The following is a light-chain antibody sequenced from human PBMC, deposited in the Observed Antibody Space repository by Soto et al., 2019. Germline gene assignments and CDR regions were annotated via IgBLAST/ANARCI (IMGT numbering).Light chain of an antibody. CDR2: DVS. J-gene: IGKJ1*01. CDR3: QQYTSYPRT. Sequence: IHMTHSPATLSASVLDRVTITFLASQTITSWLSLYHQKPGKAPKLLIYDVSSLESGVPSRFSGSGSGTEFTLTISSLQPDDFATYYCQQYTSYPRTFGQGTKVDI. V-gene: IGKV1-5*01. CDR1: QTITSW.